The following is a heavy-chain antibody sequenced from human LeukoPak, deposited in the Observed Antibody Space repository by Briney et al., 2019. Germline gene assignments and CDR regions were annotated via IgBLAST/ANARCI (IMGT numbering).Heavy chain of an antibody. CDR1: RFTFSSYT. CDR3: VREAAATLFDY. D-gene: IGHD1-26*01. V-gene: IGHV3-21*01. CDR2: ISSSSRDI. J-gene: IGHJ4*02. Sequence: GSLRLSCAASRFTFSSYTMNWVRQAPGKGLEWVAAISSSSRDIFYADSVKGRFSISRDNTQNSLSLQMSSLKAEDTAVYYCVREAAATLFDYWGQGTLVTVSS.